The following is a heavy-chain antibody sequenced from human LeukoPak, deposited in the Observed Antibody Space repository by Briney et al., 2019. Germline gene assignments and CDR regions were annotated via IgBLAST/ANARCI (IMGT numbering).Heavy chain of an antibody. CDR3: ARVGTSSSGWQFDY. J-gene: IGHJ4*02. V-gene: IGHV3-21*01. Sequence: GGSLRLSCAASGFTFSSYRMNWVRQAPGKGLEWVSSISSSSSYIYYADSVKGRFTISRDNAKNSLYLQMNSLRAEDTAVYYCARVGTSSSGWQFDYWGQGTLVTVSS. CDR1: GFTFSSYR. D-gene: IGHD6-19*01. CDR2: ISSSSSYI.